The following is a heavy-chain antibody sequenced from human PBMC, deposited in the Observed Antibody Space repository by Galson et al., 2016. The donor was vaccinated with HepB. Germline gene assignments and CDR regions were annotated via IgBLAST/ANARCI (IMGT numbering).Heavy chain of an antibody. Sequence: SLRLSCAPSGFTFSTYTMSWVRQTPGKGLEWIGEIYHSGSSNYNPSLKSRVTISVDKAKDQFSLRVTSVTAADTAVYYCARFLASGAGQNRFDPWGQGIPSPSRQ. J-gene: IGHJ5*02. D-gene: IGHD2-21*01. CDR2: IYHSGSS. V-gene: IGHV4-4*02. CDR1: GFTFSTYTM. CDR3: ARFLASGAGQNRFDP.